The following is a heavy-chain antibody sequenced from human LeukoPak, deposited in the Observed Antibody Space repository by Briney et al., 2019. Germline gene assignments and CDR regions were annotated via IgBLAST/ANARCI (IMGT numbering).Heavy chain of an antibody. CDR2: IYYSGST. J-gene: IGHJ4*02. CDR3: ARHHESGYDILTGYYTPYYFDY. CDR1: GGSISSYY. V-gene: IGHV4-59*01. Sequence: PSETLSLTCTVSGGSISSYYWSWIRQPPGKGLEWIGYIYYSGSTNYNPSLKSRVTISVNTSKNQFSLKLSSVTAADTAVYYCARHHESGYDILTGYYTPYYFDYWGQGTLVTVSS. D-gene: IGHD3-9*01.